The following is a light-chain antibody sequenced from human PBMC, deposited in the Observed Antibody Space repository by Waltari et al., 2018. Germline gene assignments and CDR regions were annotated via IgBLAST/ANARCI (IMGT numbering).Light chain of an antibody. J-gene: IGLJ3*02. CDR3: QSYDSSLNGRV. CDR1: SSNIGQGYD. Sequence: QSVLTQPPSVSGAPGQTVTISCPGSSSNIGQGYDVPWYQQLPRRAPKLLIYVNRNRPSGVPDRFSASRSGTSASLAITGLRPDDEADYYCQSYDSSLNGRVFGGGTRVTVL. V-gene: IGLV1-40*01. CDR2: VNR.